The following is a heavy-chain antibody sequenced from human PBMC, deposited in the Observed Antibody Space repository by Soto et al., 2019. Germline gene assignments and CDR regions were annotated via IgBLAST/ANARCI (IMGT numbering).Heavy chain of an antibody. CDR2: FYWDDDN. CDR3: AHRPNITVGYIFDF. Sequence: QITLKESSPTLVKPTQTLTLTCTFSGFSLSTSGVGVGWIRQPPGKALEWLALFYWDDDNRYSPSLKSRLTITKDTSKNQVVLTMTNMDPVDTATYYCAHRPNITVGYIFDFWGQGTLVTVYS. J-gene: IGHJ4*02. CDR1: GFSLSTSGVG. V-gene: IGHV2-5*02. D-gene: IGHD5-12*01.